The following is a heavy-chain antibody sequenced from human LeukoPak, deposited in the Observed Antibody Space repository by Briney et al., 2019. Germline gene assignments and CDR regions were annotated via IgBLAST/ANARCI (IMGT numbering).Heavy chain of an antibody. CDR1: GFSFGHYA. D-gene: IGHD4/OR15-4a*01. CDR3: TRSDYRRYFDY. CDR2: IRSEPYGGTT. V-gene: IGHV3-49*04. Sequence: PGGSLRLSCTTSGFSFGHYAMTWVRQAPGKGLEWVGFIRSEPYGGTTDYAASVKGRFIISRDDSKSIAYLQMNSLKTEDTAVYYCTRSDYRRYFDYWGQGALVTVSS. J-gene: IGHJ4*02.